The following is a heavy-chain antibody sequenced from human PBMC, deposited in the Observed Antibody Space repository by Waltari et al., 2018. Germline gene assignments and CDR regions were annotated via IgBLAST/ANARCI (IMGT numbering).Heavy chain of an antibody. CDR1: GGSISSSSYY. Sequence: QLQLQESGPGLVKPSETLSLTCTVSGGSISSSSYYWGWIRQPPGKGLEWVSTISGGGADTYYADSVKGRLTISRDNSKNTLFLQMSSLRAEDTALYYCTKLAAAGHYYHYYMDVWGKGTTVTVSS. V-gene: IGHV4-39*07. J-gene: IGHJ6*03. CDR2: ISGGGADT. D-gene: IGHD6-13*01. CDR3: TKLAAAGHYYHYYMDV.